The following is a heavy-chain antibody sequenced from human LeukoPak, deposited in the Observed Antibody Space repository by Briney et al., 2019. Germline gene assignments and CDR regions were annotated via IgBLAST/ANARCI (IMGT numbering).Heavy chain of an antibody. J-gene: IGHJ4*02. CDR3: AKGGYSSGNLFDY. V-gene: IGHV3-23*01. CDR1: GFTFGSYG. CDR2: ISVRGGSI. Sequence: GGSLRLSCAASGFTFGSYGMSWVRQAPGKGLEWVSGISVRGGSIDYADSVKGRFTVSRDNSKNTLFLQMNSLRVEDTAVYYCAKGGYSSGNLFDYWGQETLVTVSS. D-gene: IGHD5-18*01.